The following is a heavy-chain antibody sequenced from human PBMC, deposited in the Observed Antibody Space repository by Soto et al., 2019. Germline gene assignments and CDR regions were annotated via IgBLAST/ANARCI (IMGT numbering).Heavy chain of an antibody. CDR3: ARSGAALGVPAPGYYYYDVDV. Sequence: ASVKVYCKASGYTFTSYYMHWVRQAPGQGLEWMGIINPSGGSTSYAQKFQGRVTMTRDTSTSTVYMELSSLRSEDTAVYYCARSGAALGVPAPGYYYYDVDVWGKGTTVTVSS. V-gene: IGHV1-46*03. CDR1: GYTFTSYY. D-gene: IGHD2-2*01. J-gene: IGHJ6*03. CDR2: INPSGGST.